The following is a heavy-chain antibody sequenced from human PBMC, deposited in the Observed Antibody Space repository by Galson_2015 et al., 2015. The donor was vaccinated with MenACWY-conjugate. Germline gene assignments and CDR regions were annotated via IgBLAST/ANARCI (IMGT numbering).Heavy chain of an antibody. CDR3: ARGGITMVRGVPPPLHYYGMDV. CDR1: GYTFTSYY. Sequence: SVKVSCKASGYTFTSYYMHWVRQAPGQGLEWMGIINPSGGSTSYAQKFQGRVTMTRDTSTSTVYMELSSLRSEDTAVYYCARGGITMVRGVPPPLHYYGMDVWGQGTTVTVSS. J-gene: IGHJ6*02. CDR2: INPSGGST. D-gene: IGHD3-10*01. V-gene: IGHV1-46*01.